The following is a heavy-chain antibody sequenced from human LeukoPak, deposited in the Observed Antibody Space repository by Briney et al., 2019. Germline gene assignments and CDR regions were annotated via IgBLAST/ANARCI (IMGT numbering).Heavy chain of an antibody. CDR1: GGSVSSYY. D-gene: IGHD3-10*01. V-gene: IGHV4-59*02. CDR3: ARYYYGSGSDFNWFDP. CDR2: IYYSGST. J-gene: IGHJ5*02. Sequence: SETLSLTCTVSGGSVSSYYWSWIRQPPGKGLEWIGYIYYSGSTNYNPSLKSRVTISVDTSKNQFSLKLSSVTAADTAVYYCARYYYGSGSDFNWFDPWGQGTLVTVSS.